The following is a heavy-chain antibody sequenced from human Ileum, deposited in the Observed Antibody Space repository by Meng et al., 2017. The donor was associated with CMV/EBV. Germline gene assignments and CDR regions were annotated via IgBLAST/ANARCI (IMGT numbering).Heavy chain of an antibody. CDR3: AREDPDYYDSSGYYTL. V-gene: IGHV3-20*03. CDR2: INWNGAGT. Sequence: SGFPFDDYGMTWVRQTPGKGLEWVSGINWNGAGTGYADSVKGRFFISRDNAKNSLYLQMNSLRAEDTALYYCAREDPDYYDSSGYYTLWGQGTLVTVSS. D-gene: IGHD3-22*01. CDR1: GFPFDDYG. J-gene: IGHJ4*02.